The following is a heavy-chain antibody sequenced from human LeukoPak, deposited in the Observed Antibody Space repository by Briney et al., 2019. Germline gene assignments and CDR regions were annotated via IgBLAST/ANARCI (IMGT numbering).Heavy chain of an antibody. Sequence: SETLSLTCAVYGGSFSGYYWSWIRQPPGKGLEWIGEINHSGSTNYNPSLKSRVTISVDTSKNQFSLKLSSVTAADSAVYYCARARTGFDLWGQGALVTVSS. D-gene: IGHD1-1*01. CDR3: ARARTGFDL. J-gene: IGHJ5*02. CDR1: GGSFSGYY. V-gene: IGHV4-34*01. CDR2: INHSGST.